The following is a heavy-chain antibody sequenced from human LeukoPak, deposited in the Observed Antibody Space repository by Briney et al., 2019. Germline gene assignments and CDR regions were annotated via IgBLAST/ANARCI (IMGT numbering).Heavy chain of an antibody. V-gene: IGHV1-18*01. CDR1: GYTFTSYG. D-gene: IGHD5-12*01. Sequence: GASVKVSCKASGYTFTSYGISWVRQAPGQGLEWMGWISAYNGNTNYPQKLQGRVTMTTDTSTSTAYMELRSLRSDDTAVYYCARDNNPDIVATPGYWGQGTLVTVSS. J-gene: IGHJ4*02. CDR3: ARDNNPDIVATPGY. CDR2: ISAYNGNT.